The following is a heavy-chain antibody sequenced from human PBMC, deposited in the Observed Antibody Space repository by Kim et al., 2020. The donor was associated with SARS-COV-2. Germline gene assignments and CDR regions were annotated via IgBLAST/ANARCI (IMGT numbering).Heavy chain of an antibody. CDR3: ASKCITMIVGYYWYFDL. CDR1: GGSISSSSYY. J-gene: IGHJ2*01. CDR2: IYYSGST. Sequence: SETLSLTCTVSGGSISSSSYYWGWIRQPPGKGLEWIVSIYYSGSTYYNPSRKSRVTISVDTSKNQFSLKLSSVTAADTAVYYCASKCITMIVGYYWYFDLWGRGTLVTVSS. D-gene: IGHD3-22*01. V-gene: IGHV4-39*01.